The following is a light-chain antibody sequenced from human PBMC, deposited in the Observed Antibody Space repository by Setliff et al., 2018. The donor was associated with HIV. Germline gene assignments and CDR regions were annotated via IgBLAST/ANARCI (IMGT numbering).Light chain of an antibody. J-gene: IGLJ2*01. CDR3: AAWDDSLNVI. V-gene: IGLV1-44*01. CDR1: SSNIGSNT. CDR2: SNN. Sequence: QSALTQPPSASGTPGQRVTISCSGSSSNIGSNTVDWYQQLPGTAPKLLIYSNNQRPSGVPDRFSGSKAGTSASLVISGLQSEDEADYYCAAWDDSLNVIFGGGTKATVL.